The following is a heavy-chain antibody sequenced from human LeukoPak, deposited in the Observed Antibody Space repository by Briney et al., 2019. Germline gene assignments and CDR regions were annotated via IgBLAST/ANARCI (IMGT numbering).Heavy chain of an antibody. CDR3: ARVIAGFGELYLDY. CDR2: IYYSGGT. Sequence: SETLSLTRTVSGASVSSTTYSWVWIRQPPGRGLDWIGIIYYSGGTYYNASLKSRVAISVATSRNQFSLKLSSVTAADTAVYYCARVIAGFGELYLDYWGQGTLVTVSS. D-gene: IGHD3-10*01. V-gene: IGHV4-39*07. J-gene: IGHJ4*02. CDR1: GASVSSTTYS.